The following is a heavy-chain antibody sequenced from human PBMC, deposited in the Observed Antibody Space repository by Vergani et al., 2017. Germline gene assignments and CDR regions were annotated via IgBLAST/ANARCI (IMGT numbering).Heavy chain of an antibody. J-gene: IGHJ4*02. Sequence: QLQLQESGPGLVKPSETLALSCTVSGGSISSSHYYWGWIRQPPGKGLEWIGNIYHSGGAYYNPSLKGRVTISVDTSKNQFSLEVTSVTAADTAIYFCARTESFILRYFHWALWGQGTLVTVSS. CDR3: ARTESFILRYFHWAL. CDR1: GGSISSSHYY. V-gene: IGHV4-39*01. CDR2: IYHSGGA. D-gene: IGHD3-9*01.